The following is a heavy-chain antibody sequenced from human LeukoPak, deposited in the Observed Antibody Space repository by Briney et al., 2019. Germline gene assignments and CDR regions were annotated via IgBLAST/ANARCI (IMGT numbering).Heavy chain of an antibody. CDR2: IRYDGSNK. J-gene: IGHJ4*02. Sequence: PGGSLRLSCAASGFTFSSYGMHWVRQAPGKGLEWVAFIRYDGSNKYYADSVKGRFTISRDNSKNTLYLQMNSLRAEDTAVYYCARGYWGAIFGVVIGWGQGTLVTVSS. V-gene: IGHV3-30*02. D-gene: IGHD3-3*01. CDR3: ARGYWGAIFGVVIG. CDR1: GFTFSSYG.